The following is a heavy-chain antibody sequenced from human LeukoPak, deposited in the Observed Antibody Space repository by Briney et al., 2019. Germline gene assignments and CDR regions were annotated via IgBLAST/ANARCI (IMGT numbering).Heavy chain of an antibody. D-gene: IGHD3-16*01. Sequence: GGSLRLSCAASGFTFSRYWMSWVRQAPGKGPEWVANIKQDGSEIYYVDSMKGRFTISRDNAKNSLYLQMNSLRAEDTAMYYCARLEDSSVWGRLYHNCFDYWGQGTLVTVSS. V-gene: IGHV3-7*03. CDR3: ARLEDSSVWGRLYHNCFDY. CDR1: GFTFSRYW. J-gene: IGHJ4*02. CDR2: IKQDGSEI.